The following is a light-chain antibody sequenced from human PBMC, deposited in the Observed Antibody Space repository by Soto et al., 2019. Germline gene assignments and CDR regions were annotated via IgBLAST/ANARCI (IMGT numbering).Light chain of an antibody. Sequence: AIQLTHSPSPFSASLGDRSTTLCGAGQEIGGALAWFQQTPGKAPKILIYDVSTWQSGVPSRFSGSSSGTDFSLTISSLQPEDFATYFCQQFNSYPITFGQGTRLDIK. CDR3: QQFNSYPIT. CDR1: QEIGGA. CDR2: DVS. V-gene: IGKV1-13*02. J-gene: IGKJ5*01.